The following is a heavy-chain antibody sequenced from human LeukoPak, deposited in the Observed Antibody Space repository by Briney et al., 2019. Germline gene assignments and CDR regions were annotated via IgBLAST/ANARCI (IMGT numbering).Heavy chain of an antibody. V-gene: IGHV3-23*01. CDR2: ISGSGGST. CDR3: AKSHYYDSTGYYYYYYGMDV. J-gene: IGHJ6*02. CDR1: GFTFSSYA. Sequence: GGSLRLSCAASGFTFSSYAMSWVRQAPGKGLEWVSGISGSGGSTHYADSVKGRFTISRDNSKNTLYLQMNSLRAEDTAVYYCAKSHYYDSTGYYYYYYGMDVWGQGTTVTVSS. D-gene: IGHD3-22*01.